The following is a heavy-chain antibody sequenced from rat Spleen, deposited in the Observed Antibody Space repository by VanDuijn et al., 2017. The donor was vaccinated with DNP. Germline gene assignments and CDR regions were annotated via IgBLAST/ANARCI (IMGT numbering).Heavy chain of an antibody. CDR3: TRFWAPFDY. V-gene: IGHV5-7*01. J-gene: IGHJ2*01. CDR1: GFTFSDYN. Sequence: EVQLVESGGGLLQPGRSLILSCAASGFTFSDYNMAWVRQAPKKGLEWVATISYDGSSSYYRDSVKGRFTISRDNAKSTLYLQMDSLRSEDTATYYCTRFWAPFDYWGQGVMVTVSS. D-gene: IGHD3-1*01. CDR2: ISYDGSSS.